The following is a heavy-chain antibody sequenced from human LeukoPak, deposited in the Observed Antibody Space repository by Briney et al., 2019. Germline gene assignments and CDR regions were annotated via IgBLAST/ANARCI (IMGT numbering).Heavy chain of an antibody. CDR2: INAGNGNT. CDR1: GYTFTSYA. V-gene: IGHV1-3*01. J-gene: IGHJ3*02. D-gene: IGHD3-16*01. Sequence: ASVKVSCKASGYTFTSYAMHWVRQAPGQRLEWMGWINAGNGNTKYSQKFQGRVTITRDTSASTAYMELSSLRSEDTAVYYCARSPLSPPVRYDAFDIWGQGTMVTVSS. CDR3: ARSPLSPPVRYDAFDI.